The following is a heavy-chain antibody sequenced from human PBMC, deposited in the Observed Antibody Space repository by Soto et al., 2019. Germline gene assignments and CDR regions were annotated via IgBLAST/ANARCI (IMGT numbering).Heavy chain of an antibody. CDR2: ISYDGSNK. D-gene: IGHD3-3*01. CDR3: AKDRGVGYDAFDI. Sequence: QVQLVESGGGVVQPARSLRLSCAATGFTFSRHGMHWVRQAPGKGLEWVAVISYDGSNKYYADSVKGRFTISRDNSKNTLYRQMNSLRAEDTAVYYCAKDRGVGYDAFDIWGQGTMVTVSS. V-gene: IGHV3-30*18. CDR1: GFTFSRHG. J-gene: IGHJ3*02.